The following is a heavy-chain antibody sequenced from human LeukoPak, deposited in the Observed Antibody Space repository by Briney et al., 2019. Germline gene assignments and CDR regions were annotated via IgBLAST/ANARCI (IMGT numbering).Heavy chain of an antibody. CDR3: ARRSQAGGTGIGY. J-gene: IGHJ4*02. V-gene: IGHV1-8*01. D-gene: IGHD6-19*01. CDR2: MNPNSGNT. CDR1: GYTLTSYD. Sequence: ASVKVSRKASGYTLTSYDINWVRQATEQGLEWMGWMNPNSGNTGYAQKFQGRVTMTRNTSISTAYMELSSLRSEDTAVYYCARRSQAGGTGIGYWGQGTLVTVSS.